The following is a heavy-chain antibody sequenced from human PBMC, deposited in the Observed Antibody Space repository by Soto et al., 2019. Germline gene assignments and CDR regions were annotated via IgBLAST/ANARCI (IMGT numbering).Heavy chain of an antibody. V-gene: IGHV4-59*12. CDR3: AREYSSSSNNWFDP. CDR1: GGSISSYY. D-gene: IGHD6-6*01. CDR2: IYYSGST. Sequence: TCTVSGGSISSYYWSWIRQPPGKGLEWIGYIYYSGSTNYNPSLKSRVTISVDTSKNQFSLQLNSVTPEDTAVYYCAREYSSSSNNWFDPWGQGTLVTVSS. J-gene: IGHJ5*02.